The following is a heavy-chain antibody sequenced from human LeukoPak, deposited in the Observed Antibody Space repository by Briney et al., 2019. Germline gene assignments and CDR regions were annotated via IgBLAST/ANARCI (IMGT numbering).Heavy chain of an antibody. D-gene: IGHD2-2*01. CDR1: GYTFTGYY. CDR3: ARDRVVVVPAATRSSHYYYYGMDV. J-gene: IGHJ6*02. CDR2: INPNSGGT. Sequence: ASVKVSSKASGYTFTGYYMHWVRQAPGQGLEWMGWINPNSGGTNYAQKFQGRVTMTRDTSISTAYMELSRLRSDDTAVYYCARDRVVVVPAATRSSHYYYYGMDVWGQGTTVTVSS. V-gene: IGHV1-2*02.